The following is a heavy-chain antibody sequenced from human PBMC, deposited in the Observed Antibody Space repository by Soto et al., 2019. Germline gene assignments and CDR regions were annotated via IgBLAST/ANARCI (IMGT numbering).Heavy chain of an antibody. Sequence: SETLSLTCTVSGGSISSGGYYWSWIRQHPGKGLEWIGYIYYSGSTYYNPSLKSRVTISVDTSKNQFSLKLSSVTAADTAVYYCARGGNCSGGSCYRNVYYYYGMDVWGQGTTVTVS. J-gene: IGHJ6*02. CDR1: GGSISSGGYY. D-gene: IGHD2-15*01. V-gene: IGHV4-31*03. CDR3: ARGGNCSGGSCYRNVYYYYGMDV. CDR2: IYYSGST.